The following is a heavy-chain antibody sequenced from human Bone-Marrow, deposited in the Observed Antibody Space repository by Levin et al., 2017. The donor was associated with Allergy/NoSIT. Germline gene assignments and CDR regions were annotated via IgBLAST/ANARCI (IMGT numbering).Heavy chain of an antibody. Sequence: GGSLRLSCAASGFTLSNYAMSWVRQAPGKGLEWVSVISGSGGTTYYADSVKGRFTISRDNSKNTLFLQMNSLRAEDTALYYCAKDQLSMVQGLFDYWGQGTLVTVSS. CDR2: ISGSGGTT. CDR3: AKDQLSMVQGLFDY. J-gene: IGHJ4*02. V-gene: IGHV3-23*01. D-gene: IGHD3-10*01. CDR1: GFTLSNYA.